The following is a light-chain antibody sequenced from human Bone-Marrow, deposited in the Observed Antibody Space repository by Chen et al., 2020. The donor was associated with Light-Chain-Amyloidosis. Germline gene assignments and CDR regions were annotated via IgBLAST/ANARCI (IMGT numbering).Light chain of an antibody. J-gene: IGKJ1*01. CDR2: DAS. CDR1: QSIATY. CDR3: QQRSSWPT. Sequence: IVLTQSPPSLSMAPGDRATISCRARQSIATYLAWFPQRPGQPPRVLMYDASTRATGLPARFSGSGSGTDFTLTVSSLEPEDFAVYYCQQRSSWPTVGQGTRVE. V-gene: IGKV3-11*01.